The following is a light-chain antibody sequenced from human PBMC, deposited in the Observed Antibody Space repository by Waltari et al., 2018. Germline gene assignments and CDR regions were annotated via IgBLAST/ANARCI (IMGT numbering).Light chain of an antibody. CDR2: QDS. V-gene: IGLV3-1*01. CDR3: QAWDSSTYVV. Sequence: SYELTQPPSVSVSPGQTASITCSGDKLGDKYACWYQQKPGQSPVLVIYQDSTRPSGIPERLSGSNSGNTATLTISGTQAMDEADYYCQAWDSSTYVVFGGGTKLTVL. CDR1: KLGDKY. J-gene: IGLJ2*01.